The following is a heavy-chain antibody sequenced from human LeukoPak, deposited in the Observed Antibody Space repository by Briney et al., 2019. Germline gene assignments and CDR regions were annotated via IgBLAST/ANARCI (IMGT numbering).Heavy chain of an antibody. Sequence: ASVKVSCKASGYTFTSYDINWVRQATEQGLEWMGWMNPNSGNTGYAQKFQGRVTMTRNTSISTAYMELSSLRSEDTAVYYCARLNGGSCYFCTGDWFDPWGQGTLVTVSS. D-gene: IGHD2-15*01. J-gene: IGHJ5*02. CDR2: MNPNSGNT. CDR3: ARLNGGSCYFCTGDWFDP. V-gene: IGHV1-8*01. CDR1: GYTFTSYD.